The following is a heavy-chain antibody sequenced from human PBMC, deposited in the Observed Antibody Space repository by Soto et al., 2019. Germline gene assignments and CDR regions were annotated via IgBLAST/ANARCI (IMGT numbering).Heavy chain of an antibody. V-gene: IGHV3-21*01. CDR3: VKDRSVAVAVLYYFDL. CDR2: ISSSSSYI. D-gene: IGHD6-19*01. Sequence: GGSLRLSCAASGFTFSSYSMNWVRQAPGKGLEWVSSISSSSSYIYYADSVKGRFTISRDNAKNSLYLQMNSLRAEDTAVYYCVKDRSVAVAVLYYFDLWRRGTLVTVSS. CDR1: GFTFSSYS. J-gene: IGHJ4*02.